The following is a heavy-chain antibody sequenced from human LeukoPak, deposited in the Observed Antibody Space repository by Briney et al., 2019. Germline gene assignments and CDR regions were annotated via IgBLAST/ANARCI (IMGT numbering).Heavy chain of an antibody. V-gene: IGHV3-23*01. CDR2: ISGSGGST. J-gene: IGHJ4*02. CDR3: AKDLWGLTSAASFDC. CDR1: GFTFRNYG. Sequence: GGSLRLSCAASGFTFRNYGMNWVRLAPGKGLEWVSGISGSGGSTYYTDSVKGRFTISRDNSKNTLYMQMNSLRAEDTAVYYCAKDLWGLTSAASFDCWGQGTLVTVSS. D-gene: IGHD2-21*01.